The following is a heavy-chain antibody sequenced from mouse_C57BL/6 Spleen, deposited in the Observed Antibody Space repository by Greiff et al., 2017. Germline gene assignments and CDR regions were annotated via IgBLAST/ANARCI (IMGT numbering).Heavy chain of an antibody. Sequence: EVKLLESGPGLVKPSQSLSLTCSVTGYSITSGYYWNWIRQFPGNKLEWMGYISYDGSNNYNPSLKIRISITRDTSKNQFFLKLNSVTTEDTATYYGAREGYYGSSFTWFAYWGQGTLVTVSA. CDR2: ISYDGSN. D-gene: IGHD1-1*01. V-gene: IGHV3-6*01. CDR1: GYSITSGYY. CDR3: AREGYYGSSFTWFAY. J-gene: IGHJ3*01.